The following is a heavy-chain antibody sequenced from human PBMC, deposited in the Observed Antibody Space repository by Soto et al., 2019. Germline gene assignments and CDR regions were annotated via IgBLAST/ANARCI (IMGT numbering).Heavy chain of an antibody. CDR3: ARVHLGYCNSTSCDTYYFDN. V-gene: IGHV4-61*01. CDR1: GGSGTSGHYY. D-gene: IGHD2-2*01. J-gene: IGHJ4*02. CDR2: IYFRGNP. Sequence: PSETLSLTCTVSGGSGTSGHYYWSWIRQPPGKGLEWIGFIYFRGNPNYNPSLKSRVTISVDTSKNQFTLRLSSVTAADTAIYYCARVHLGYCNSTSCDTYYFDNWGQGTLVTVSS.